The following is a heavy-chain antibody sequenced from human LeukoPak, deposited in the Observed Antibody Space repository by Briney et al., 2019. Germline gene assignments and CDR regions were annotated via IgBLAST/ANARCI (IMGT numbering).Heavy chain of an antibody. CDR1: GGSFSGYY. CDR2: INHSGST. D-gene: IGHD2-2*01. J-gene: IGHJ3*02. Sequence: SETLSLTCAVYGGSFSGYYWSWIRQPPGKGLEWIGDINHSGSTNYNPSLNSRVTISVDTSKNQFSLKLSSVTAADTAVYYCARGLGYCSSTSCYRYNWNYDAFDIWCEGTMVTV. CDR3: ARGLGYCSSTSCYRYNWNYDAFDI. V-gene: IGHV4-34*01.